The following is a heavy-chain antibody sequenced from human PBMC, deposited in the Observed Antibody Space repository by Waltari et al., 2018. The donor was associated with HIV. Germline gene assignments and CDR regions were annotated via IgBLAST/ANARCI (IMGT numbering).Heavy chain of an antibody. J-gene: IGHJ4*02. CDR2: IDPRTGEG. CDR3: ARGEDVTLISLPPGYRLDF. D-gene: IGHD2-15*01. CDR1: AYTSTDNY. V-gene: IGHV1-2*06. Sequence: HRVQSGPEVRRPGASVTVSCRGPAYTSTDNYLHWVRQTPGQGPEWLGRIDPRTGEGLYAPAFQGRVTMTRVTTLTTAYLDLTSLKSDDTAVYFCARGEDVTLISLPPGYRLDFWGQGTLVTVSS.